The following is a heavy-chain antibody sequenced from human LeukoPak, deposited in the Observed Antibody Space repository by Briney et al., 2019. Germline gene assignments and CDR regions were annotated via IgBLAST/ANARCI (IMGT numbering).Heavy chain of an antibody. CDR1: GGTFSSYA. CDR3: ARGVVPAAHTGNWFDP. CDR2: IIPIFGTA. D-gene: IGHD2-2*01. V-gene: IGHV1-69*13. Sequence: ASVKVSCKASGGTFSSYAISRVRQAPGQGLEWMGGIIPIFGTANYAQKFQGRVTITADESTSTAYMELSSLRSEDTAVYYCARGVVPAAHTGNWFDPWGQGTLVTVSS. J-gene: IGHJ5*02.